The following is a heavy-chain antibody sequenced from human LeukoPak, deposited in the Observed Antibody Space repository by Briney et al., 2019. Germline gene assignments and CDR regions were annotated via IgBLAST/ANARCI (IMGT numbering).Heavy chain of an antibody. Sequence: GGSLRLSCAASGFTVSSYAMTWVRQAPGKGLEWVSAISGSGGSTYYTDSVKGRFTISRHNSKNTLYLQMNSLRAEDTAVYYCARVGSGWYDFDYWGQGTLVTVSS. CDR3: ARVGSGWYDFDY. D-gene: IGHD6-19*01. CDR2: ISGSGGST. J-gene: IGHJ4*02. V-gene: IGHV3-23*01. CDR1: GFTVSSYA.